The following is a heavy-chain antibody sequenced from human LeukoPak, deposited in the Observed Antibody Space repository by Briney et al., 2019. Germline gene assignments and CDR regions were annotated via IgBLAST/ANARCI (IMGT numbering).Heavy chain of an antibody. V-gene: IGHV1-2*02. CDR1: GYTFSDYS. J-gene: IGHJ4*02. Sequence: GASVKVSCKASGYTFSDYSMHWVRQAPGQGLEWMGWINPHSDGSKYAEKFQGRVAMTRDTSISTAYMELSSLRSDDTAVYYCARGRWLQLGYFDYWGQGTLVTVSS. CDR2: INPHSDGS. CDR3: ARGRWLQLGYFDY. D-gene: IGHD5-24*01.